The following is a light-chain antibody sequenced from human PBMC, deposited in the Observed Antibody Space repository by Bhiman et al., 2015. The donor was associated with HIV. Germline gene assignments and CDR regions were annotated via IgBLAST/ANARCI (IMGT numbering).Light chain of an antibody. CDR2: EVT. CDR3: CSYAGSSTVV. J-gene: IGLJ1*01. CDR1: SGTFVSTS. V-gene: IGLV2-23*02. Sequence: LTQPHSVSESPGKTVTISCNRTSGTFVSTSVQWYQQHPGKAPKLMIYEVTKRPSGVSNRFSGSKSGNTASLTISGLQAEDEADYYCCSYAGSSTVVFGTGTKVTVL.